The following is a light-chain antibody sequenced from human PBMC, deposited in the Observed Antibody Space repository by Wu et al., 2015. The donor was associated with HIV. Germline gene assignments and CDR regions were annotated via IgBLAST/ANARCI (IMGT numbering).Light chain of an antibody. CDR2: HGS. V-gene: IGKV3-11*01. Sequence: PGETATLSCRASQSVTTFLAWFQQKPGQAPRLLIYHGSNRATGIPARFSGSGSGTDFTLTISSLEAEDFALYYCQQRSAWPLTFGGGTRVEI. CDR3: QQRSAWPLT. J-gene: IGKJ4*01. CDR1: QSVTTF.